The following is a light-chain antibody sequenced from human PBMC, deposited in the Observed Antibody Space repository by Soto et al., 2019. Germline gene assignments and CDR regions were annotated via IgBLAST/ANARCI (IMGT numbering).Light chain of an antibody. CDR1: ISDVGSYNY. CDR3: GSYTNSSNYV. V-gene: IGLV2-14*03. J-gene: IGLJ1*01. Sequence: QSALTQPASVSWSPGQSITISCTGTISDVGSYNYVSWYQQYPGKAPKLMIYDVSTRPSGVSDRFSGSKSGNTASLTISGLRAEDEADYYCGSYTNSSNYVFGTGTKGTGL. CDR2: DVS.